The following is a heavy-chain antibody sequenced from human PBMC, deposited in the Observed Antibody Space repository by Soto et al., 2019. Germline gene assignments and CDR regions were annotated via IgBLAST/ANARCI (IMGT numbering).Heavy chain of an antibody. CDR2: IIPIPGTA. D-gene: IGHD2-2*01. J-gene: IGHJ6*02. CDR1: GGTFGSYA. V-gene: IGHV1-69*01. Sequence: QVQLVQSGAEVKKPGSSVKVSCKASGGTFGSYAISWVRQAPGQGLEWMGGIIPIPGTANYAKKCQGRVTIAADESTSTAYMELSSLRSEDTAVYYCARSQGSSTSLEIYYYYSYGMNVWGQGTTGTFS. CDR3: ARSQGSSTSLEIYYYYSYGMNV.